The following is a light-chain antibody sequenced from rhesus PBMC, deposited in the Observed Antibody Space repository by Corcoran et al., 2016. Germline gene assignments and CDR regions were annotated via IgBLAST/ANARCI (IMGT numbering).Light chain of an antibody. CDR1: TSNIGTYS. CDR2: ENN. J-gene: IGLJ6*01. V-gene: IGLV1-85*01. CDR3: QSFDVSLSADV. Sequence: QSVLTQPPSVSGAPGQRVTISCTGRTSNIGTYSVQWYQQFPGTAPKLLIYENNKRPSGVSDRFSGSRSGTSASLTIAGLQSEDEADYYCQSFDVSLSADVFGGGTELTVL.